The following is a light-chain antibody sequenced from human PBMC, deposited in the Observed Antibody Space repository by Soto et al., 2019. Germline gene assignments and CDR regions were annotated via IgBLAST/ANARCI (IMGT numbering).Light chain of an antibody. Sequence: QSALTQPASVSGAPGQSITIACTGTSSDIGGYNFVSWYQQHPGKAPKLLIYGVGNRPSGVSNRFSGSKSGTTASLTISGLQAEDEADYYCNSYRTVSTYVFGTGTKVTVL. J-gene: IGLJ1*01. CDR2: GVG. CDR1: SSDIGGYNF. V-gene: IGLV2-14*01. CDR3: NSYRTVSTYV.